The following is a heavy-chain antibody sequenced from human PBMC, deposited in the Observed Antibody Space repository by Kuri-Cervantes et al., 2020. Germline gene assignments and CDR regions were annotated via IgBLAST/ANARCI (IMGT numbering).Heavy chain of an antibody. J-gene: IGHJ4*02. V-gene: IGHV3-23*01. D-gene: IGHD3-10*01. CDR2: ISGSGGST. CDR3: ARDYYGPDY. CDR1: GFTFSSYA. Sequence: LTCAASGFTFSSYAMSWVRQAPGKGLEWVSAISGSGGSTYYADSVKGRFTISRDNSKNTLYLQMNSLRAEDTAVYYCARDYYGPDYWGQGTLVTVSS.